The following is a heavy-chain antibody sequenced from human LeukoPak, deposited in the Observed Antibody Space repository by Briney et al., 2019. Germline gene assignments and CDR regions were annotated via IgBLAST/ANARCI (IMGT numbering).Heavy chain of an antibody. V-gene: IGHV1-18*01. CDR2: ISAYNGNT. D-gene: IGHD6-13*01. Sequence: GASVKVSCKASGYTFTSYGISWVRQAPGQGLEWMGWISAYNGNTNYAQKLQGRVTMTTDTSTSTAYMELRSLRSDDTAVYYCARSRAYSSSWWVDYWGQGTLVTVSS. CDR3: ARSRAYSSSWWVDY. J-gene: IGHJ4*02. CDR1: GYTFTSYG.